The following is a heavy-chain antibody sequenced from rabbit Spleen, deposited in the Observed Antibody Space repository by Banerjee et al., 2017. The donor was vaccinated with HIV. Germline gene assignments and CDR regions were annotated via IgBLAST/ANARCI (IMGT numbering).Heavy chain of an antibody. Sequence: QEQLVESGGGLVKPEGSLKLSCTASGFSLSGSYYMCWVRQAPGKGLEWIACIYGGSSGRTYYASWAKGRFTISKTSSTTVTLQMTSLTAADTATYFCARDLYAGYGYATYYFGLWGQGTLVTVS. CDR3: ARDLYAGYGYATYYFGL. J-gene: IGHJ3*01. CDR1: GFSLSGSYY. CDR2: IYGGSSGRT. V-gene: IGHV1S45*01. D-gene: IGHD6-1*01.